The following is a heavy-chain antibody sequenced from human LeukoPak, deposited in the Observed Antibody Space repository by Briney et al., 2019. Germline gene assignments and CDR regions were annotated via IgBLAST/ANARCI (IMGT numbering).Heavy chain of an antibody. J-gene: IGHJ3*02. D-gene: IGHD4-17*01. CDR3: ARNDYGGHDAFDI. V-gene: IGHV1-69*01. Sequence: GSSVKVSCKASGGTFSSYAISWVRQAPGQGLEWMGGIIPIFGTANYAQKFQGRVTITADESTSTAYMELSSLRSEDTAVYYCARNDYGGHDAFDIWGQGTMVIVSS. CDR1: GGTFSSYA. CDR2: IIPIFGTA.